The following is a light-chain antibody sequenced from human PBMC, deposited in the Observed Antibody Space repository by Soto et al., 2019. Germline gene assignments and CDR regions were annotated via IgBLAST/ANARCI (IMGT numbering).Light chain of an antibody. V-gene: IGKV1-5*03. Sequence: DIQMTQSPSTLSASVGDRVTITCRASQSISIWLAWYQQKPAKAPTLLIYKASSLESGVPSRFSGSGSGTEFTLTISSLQPDDFATYYCQQYNSYSVTFGQGTKVDIK. CDR2: KAS. J-gene: IGKJ1*01. CDR3: QQYNSYSVT. CDR1: QSISIW.